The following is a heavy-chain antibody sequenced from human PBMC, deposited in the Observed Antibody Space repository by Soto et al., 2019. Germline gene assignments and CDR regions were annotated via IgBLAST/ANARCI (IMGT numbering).Heavy chain of an antibody. CDR1: GFTFSVYA. Sequence: GGSLRLSCAASGFTFSVYAMSWVRQAPGKGLEWVSAISANGGRTFYADSLRGRFTISRDNSKSALYLQMNNLRAEDTAIYYCAKYSELPYEAYLQQWGQGTLVTVSS. D-gene: IGHD1-7*01. J-gene: IGHJ1*01. CDR2: ISANGGRT. CDR3: AKYSELPYEAYLQQ. V-gene: IGHV3-23*01.